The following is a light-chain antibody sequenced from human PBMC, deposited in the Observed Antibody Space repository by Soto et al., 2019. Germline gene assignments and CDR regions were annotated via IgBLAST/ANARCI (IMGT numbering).Light chain of an antibody. Sequence: DIQMTQSPSFLSASVGDRVTITCRASQTISTYLNWYQQKAGNAPKLLIFAASFLQSGVPSRFSGSASGTDFTLTITSLQPEDIGSYYCQQTYSTPLTFGGGTKVQIK. CDR1: QTISTY. CDR3: QQTYSTPLT. CDR2: AAS. V-gene: IGKV1-39*01. J-gene: IGKJ4*01.